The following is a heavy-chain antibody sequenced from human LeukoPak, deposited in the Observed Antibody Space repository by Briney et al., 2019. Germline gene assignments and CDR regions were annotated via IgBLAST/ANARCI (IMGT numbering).Heavy chain of an antibody. D-gene: IGHD5-24*01. CDR1: GYTFSAYV. Sequence: ASVKVSCKASGYTFSAYVIHWVRQAPGQRLEWMGWINAGNGQTKYSQKFQRRVTVTRDTSASTAYMELSSLRSEDTAVYYCARAGVVEMATIGLDYWGQGTLVTVSS. V-gene: IGHV1-3*01. CDR2: INAGNGQT. CDR3: ARAGVVEMATIGLDY. J-gene: IGHJ4*02.